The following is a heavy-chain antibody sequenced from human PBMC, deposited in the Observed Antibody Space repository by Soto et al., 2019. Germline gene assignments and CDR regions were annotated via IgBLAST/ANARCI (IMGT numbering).Heavy chain of an antibody. CDR1: GFTFSSYG. V-gene: IGHV3-33*01. J-gene: IGHJ4*02. CDR2: IWYDGSNK. D-gene: IGHD2-21*02. CDR3: AREFHTVVVTATLNN. Sequence: HPGGSLRLSCAASGFTFSSYGMHWVRQAPGKGLEWVAVIWYDGSNKYYADSVKGRFTISRDNSKNTLYLQMNSLRAEDTAVYYCAREFHTVVVTATLNNWGQGTLVTVSS.